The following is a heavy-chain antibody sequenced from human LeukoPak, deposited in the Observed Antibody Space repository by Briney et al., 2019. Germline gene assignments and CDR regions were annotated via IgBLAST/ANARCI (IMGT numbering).Heavy chain of an antibody. Sequence: SETLSLTCTVSGGSISSDSYYWAWIRQPPGKGLEWIASIYYSGSTYYNPSLKSRVTISVDTSKNQFSLKLSSVTAADTAVYYCARQGAAGSFDYWGQGTLVTVSS. V-gene: IGHV4-39*01. CDR1: GGSISSDSYY. D-gene: IGHD6-13*01. CDR3: ARQGAAGSFDY. CDR2: IYYSGST. J-gene: IGHJ4*02.